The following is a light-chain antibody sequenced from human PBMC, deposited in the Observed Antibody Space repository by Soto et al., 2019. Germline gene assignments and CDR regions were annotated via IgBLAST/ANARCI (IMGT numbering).Light chain of an antibody. CDR3: QPYNSYSET. V-gene: IGKV1-5*03. J-gene: IGKJ1*01. CDR2: KAS. CDR1: QTISSW. Sequence: DIQMTQSPSTLSGSVGDRVTITCRASQTISSWLAWYQQKPGKAPKLLIYKASTLKSGVTSRFSGSGSGTEFTLTISSLQPDDFATYYCQPYNSYSETFGQVTQVDIK.